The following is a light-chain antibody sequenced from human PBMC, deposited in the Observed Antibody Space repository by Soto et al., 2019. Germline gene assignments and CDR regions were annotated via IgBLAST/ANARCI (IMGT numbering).Light chain of an antibody. J-gene: IGKJ1*01. CDR2: KAS. CDR1: QTISSW. V-gene: IGKV1-5*03. Sequence: DIQMTQSPSTLSASVGDRVTITCRASQTISSWLAWYQQKPGKAPKLLIYKASTLKSGVPSRFSRSGSGTEFTLTISSLQADDFATYYCQRYNSYSEAFGQGTKVELK. CDR3: QRYNSYSEA.